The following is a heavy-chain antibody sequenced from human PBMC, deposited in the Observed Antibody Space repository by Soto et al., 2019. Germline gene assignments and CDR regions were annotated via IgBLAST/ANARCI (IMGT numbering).Heavy chain of an antibody. Sequence: ASVKVSCKASGYTFTSYGISWVRQAPGQGHEWMGWISAYNGNTNYAQKLQGRVTMTTDTSTSTAYMELRSLRSDDTAVYFFAIVPYCCGWYFSEYFQHWGQGTLVTVSS. CDR2: ISAYNGNT. J-gene: IGHJ1*01. D-gene: IGHD6-19*01. CDR1: GYTFTSYG. V-gene: IGHV1-18*01. CDR3: AIVPYCCGWYFSEYFQH.